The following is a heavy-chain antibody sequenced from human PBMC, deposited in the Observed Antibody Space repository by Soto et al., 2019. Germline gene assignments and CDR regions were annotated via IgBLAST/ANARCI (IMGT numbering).Heavy chain of an antibody. CDR1: GFTFSSYA. J-gene: IGHJ6*02. V-gene: IGHV3-30-3*01. CDR2: ISYDGSNK. CDR3: ASGITIFGVVSYYYGMDV. D-gene: IGHD3-3*01. Sequence: QVQLVESGGGVVQPGRSLRLSCAASGFTFSSYAMHWVRQAPGKGLEWVAVISYDGSNKYYADSVKGRFTISRDNSKNTLYLQMNSLRAEDTAVYYCASGITIFGVVSYYYGMDVWGQGTTVPVSS.